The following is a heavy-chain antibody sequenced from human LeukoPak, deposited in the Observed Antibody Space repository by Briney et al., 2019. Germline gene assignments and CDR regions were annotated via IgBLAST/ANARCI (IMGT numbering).Heavy chain of an antibody. CDR3: ARSLGATSYFDY. Sequence: PGGSLRLSCAASGFTVSSNYMSWVRQAPGKGLEWVSVIYSGGSTYYADSVTGRFTISRDNSKNTLYLQMNSLRAEDTAVYYCARSLGATSYFDYWGQGTLVTVSS. D-gene: IGHD1-26*01. J-gene: IGHJ4*02. CDR2: IYSGGST. V-gene: IGHV3-53*01. CDR1: GFTVSSNY.